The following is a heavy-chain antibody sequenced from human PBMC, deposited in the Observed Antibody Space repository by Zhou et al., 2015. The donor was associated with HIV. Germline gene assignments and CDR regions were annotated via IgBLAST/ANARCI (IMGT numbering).Heavy chain of an antibody. CDR1: GGTFSSYT. D-gene: IGHD6-13*01. J-gene: IGHJ4*02. CDR3: ARGSGSSWYDDY. Sequence: QVQLVQSGAEVKKPGSSVKVSCKASGGTFSSYTISWVRQAPGQGLEWMGRIIPILGIANYAQKFQGRVTITADKSTSTAYMELSSLRSEDTAVYYCARGSGSSWYDDYWGQGTLVTVSS. CDR2: IIPILGIA. V-gene: IGHV1-69*02.